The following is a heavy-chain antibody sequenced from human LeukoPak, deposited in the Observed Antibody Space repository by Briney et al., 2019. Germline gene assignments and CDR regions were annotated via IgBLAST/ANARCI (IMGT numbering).Heavy chain of an antibody. J-gene: IGHJ3*01. V-gene: IGHV3-33*07. Sequence: GGSLRLSCVASGFSFKSYGMYWVRQAPGKGLECVAVIWYDGSEKYYGDPVKGRFTISRDNSKNTLYLQMNTLRVDDTAVYYCARDVAATGTNAFDVWDQGTMVTVSS. CDR3: ARDVAATGTNAFDV. CDR2: IWYDGSEK. CDR1: GFSFKSYG. D-gene: IGHD1-1*01.